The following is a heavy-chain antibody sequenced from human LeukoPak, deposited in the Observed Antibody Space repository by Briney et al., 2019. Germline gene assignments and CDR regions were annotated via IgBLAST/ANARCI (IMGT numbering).Heavy chain of an antibody. CDR3: ARDLVDTYYYDSSGYNGRDY. CDR2: ISAYNGNT. CDR1: GYTFTSYG. D-gene: IGHD3-22*01. V-gene: IGHV1-18*01. J-gene: IGHJ4*02. Sequence: ASVKVSCTASGYTFTSYGISWVRQAPGQGLEWMGWISAYNGNTNYAQKLQGRVTMTTDTSTSTAYMELRSLRSDDTAVYYCARDLVDTYYYDSSGYNGRDYWGQGTLVTVSS.